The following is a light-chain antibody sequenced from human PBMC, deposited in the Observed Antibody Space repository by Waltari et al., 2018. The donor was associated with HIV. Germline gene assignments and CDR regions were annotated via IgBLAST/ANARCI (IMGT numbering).Light chain of an antibody. J-gene: IGKJ3*01. V-gene: IGKV1-12*01. CDR2: MTS. CDR1: RGSRDG. Sequence: DIQLTQSPSNVSASVGDRVTITCRASRGSRDGLARYQRKPGRDHNLLIYMTSRLQNGVQSRFVGSGSGTLFTLTINGLLADDFGTYYCQEADDFPHIFGAGTRVDIK. CDR3: QEADDFPHI.